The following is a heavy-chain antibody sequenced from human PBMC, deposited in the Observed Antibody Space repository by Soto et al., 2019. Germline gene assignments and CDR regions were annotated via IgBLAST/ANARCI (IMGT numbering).Heavy chain of an antibody. CDR2: IIPILGIA. D-gene: IGHD1-26*01. CDR1: GGTFSSYT. V-gene: IGHV1-69*02. Sequence: QVQLLQSGAEVKKPGSSVKVSCKASGGTFSSYTISWVRQAPGQGLEWMGRIIPILGIANYAQKFQGRVTITADKSTSTAYMELSSLRSEDTAVYYCARARPDQTSGSYQFDYWGQGTLVTVSS. CDR3: ARARPDQTSGSYQFDY. J-gene: IGHJ4*02.